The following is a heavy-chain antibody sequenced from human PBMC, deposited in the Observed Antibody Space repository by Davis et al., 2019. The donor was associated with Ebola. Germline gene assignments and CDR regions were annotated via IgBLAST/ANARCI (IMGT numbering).Heavy chain of an antibody. CDR2: VWPGGST. V-gene: IGHV4-4*02. CDR3: ARDLNRRFDP. CDR1: GGSISSFNW. Sequence: SETLSLTCAVSGGSISSFNWWTCVRQSPGKGLAWIGQVWPGGSTDYNPSLKSRVTISIDKSKNHFSLNLTSVTATDTAVYYCARDLNRRFDPWGQGTLVTVSS. D-gene: IGHD1-14*01. J-gene: IGHJ5*02.